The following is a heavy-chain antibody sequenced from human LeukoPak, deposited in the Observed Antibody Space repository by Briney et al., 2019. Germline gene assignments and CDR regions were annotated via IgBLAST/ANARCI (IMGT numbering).Heavy chain of an antibody. J-gene: IGHJ5*02. Sequence: SVKVSCKASGGTFSSYAISWVRQAPEQGLKWLEGIIPIFGTANYAQKFQGRVTMTEDTSTDTAYMELSSLRSEDTAVYYCATRYYYGSGSYYTYNWFDPWGQGTLVTVSS. CDR1: GGTFSSYA. CDR2: IIPIFGTA. CDR3: ATRYYYGSGSYYTYNWFDP. D-gene: IGHD3-10*01. V-gene: IGHV1-69*06.